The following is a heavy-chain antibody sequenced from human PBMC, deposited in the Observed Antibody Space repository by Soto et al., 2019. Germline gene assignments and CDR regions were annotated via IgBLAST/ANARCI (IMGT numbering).Heavy chain of an antibody. D-gene: IGHD3-10*01. CDR1: GFTFSSYG. Sequence: GGSLRLSCAASGFTFSSYGMHWVRQAPGKGLEWVAVIWYDGSNKYYADSVKGRFTISRDNSKNTLYLQMNSLRAEDTAVYYCARDSSRLLWFGERGMDVWGQGTTVTVSS. V-gene: IGHV3-33*01. CDR3: ARDSSRLLWFGERGMDV. J-gene: IGHJ6*02. CDR2: IWYDGSNK.